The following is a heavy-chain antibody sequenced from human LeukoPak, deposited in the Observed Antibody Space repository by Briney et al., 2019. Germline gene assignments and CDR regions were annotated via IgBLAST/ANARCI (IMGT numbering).Heavy chain of an antibody. CDR2: ISSSGSTI. D-gene: IGHD5-12*01. V-gene: IGHV3-48*03. CDR1: GFTFSSYE. J-gene: IGHJ4*02. Sequence: GGSLRLSCAASGFTFSSYEMNWVRQAPGKGLEWVSYISSSGSTIYYADSVKGRFTISRDNAKNSLYLQMNSLRAEDTAVYYCARDISGYVHAFDYWGQGTLVTVSS. CDR3: ARDISGYVHAFDY.